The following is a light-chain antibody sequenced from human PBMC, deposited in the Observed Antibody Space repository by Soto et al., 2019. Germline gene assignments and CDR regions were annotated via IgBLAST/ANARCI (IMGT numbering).Light chain of an antibody. CDR1: SSNIGAGYD. J-gene: IGLJ1*01. CDR2: GNS. Sequence: QSALTQPPSVSGAPGQRVTISCTGSSSNIGAGYDVHWYQQLPGTAPKLLIYGNSNRPSGVPDRFSGSKSGTSASLAITGLQAEDEADYYCRSYDSSLTGSSYVFGTGTKLTVL. CDR3: RSYDSSLTGSSYV. V-gene: IGLV1-40*01.